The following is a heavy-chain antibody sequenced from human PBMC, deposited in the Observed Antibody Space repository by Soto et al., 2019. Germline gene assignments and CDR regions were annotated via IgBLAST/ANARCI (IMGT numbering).Heavy chain of an antibody. Sequence: SETLSLTCTVSCGSISSSSYYWGWIRQPPGKGLEWIGSIYYSGSTYYNPSLKSRVTISVGTSKNQFSLKLSSVTAADTAVYYCATTGSSRPTSDYWGQGTLVTVSS. D-gene: IGHD6-13*01. J-gene: IGHJ4*02. V-gene: IGHV4-39*01. CDR3: ATTGSSRPTSDY. CDR2: IYYSGST. CDR1: CGSISSSSYY.